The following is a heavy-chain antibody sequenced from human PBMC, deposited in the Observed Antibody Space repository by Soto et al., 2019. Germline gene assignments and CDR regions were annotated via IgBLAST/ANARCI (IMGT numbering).Heavy chain of an antibody. CDR2: ISYDGSNT. J-gene: IGHJ4*02. CDR1: GFTFSSYG. CDR3: AKEGGLSGSYYISSSYYFDY. V-gene: IGHV3-30*18. D-gene: IGHD1-26*01. Sequence: QVQLVESRGGVVQPGRSLRLSCAASGFTFSSYGMHWVRQAPGKVLEWVAIISYDGSNTYYADSVKGRFTISRDNSKNTLYLQMNSLRAEDTSVYYCAKEGGLSGSYYISSSYYFDYWGQGTLVTVSS.